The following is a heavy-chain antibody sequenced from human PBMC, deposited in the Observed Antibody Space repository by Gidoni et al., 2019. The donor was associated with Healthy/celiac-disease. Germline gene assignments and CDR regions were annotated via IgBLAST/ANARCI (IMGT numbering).Heavy chain of an antibody. D-gene: IGHD3-22*01. CDR3: ARGDYYDSSGEGLLGYYYYGMDV. V-gene: IGHV3-30-3*01. CDR2: ISYDGSNK. Sequence: QVQLVESGGGVVQPGRSLRLSCAASGFTFSSYAMNLVRQAPGTGLEGVAVISYDGSNKYDADSVKGRFTISRDNSKNTLYLQMNSLRAEDTAVYYCARGDYYDSSGEGLLGYYYYGMDVWGQGTTVTVSS. CDR1: GFTFSSYA. J-gene: IGHJ6*02.